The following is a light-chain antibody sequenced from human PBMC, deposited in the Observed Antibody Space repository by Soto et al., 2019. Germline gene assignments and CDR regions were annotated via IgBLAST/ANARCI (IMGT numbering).Light chain of an antibody. Sequence: DIQMTQSPSTLSASVGDRVTITCRASQSISSWLAWYQQKPGKAPKLLIYDASSLESGVPSRFSGSGTGTECTLTISSLQPDDFATYDCQQYKSYSPTFGQGTKVEIK. CDR2: DAS. CDR1: QSISSW. V-gene: IGKV1-5*01. J-gene: IGKJ1*01. CDR3: QQYKSYSPT.